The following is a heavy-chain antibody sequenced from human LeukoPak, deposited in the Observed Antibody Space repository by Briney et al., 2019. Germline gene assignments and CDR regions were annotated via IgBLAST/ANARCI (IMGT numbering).Heavy chain of an antibody. D-gene: IGHD2-15*01. V-gene: IGHV1-18*01. J-gene: IGHJ5*02. CDR2: ISAYNGNT. CDR1: GYTFTSYG. CDR3: ARDGLGYCSGGSCPNWFDP. Sequence: GASVKVSCKASGYTFTSYGISWVRQAPGQGLEWMGWISAYNGNTNYAQKLQGRVTMTTDTSTSTAYMELRSLRSDDTAVYYCARDGLGYCSGGSCPNWFDPWGQGTLVTVSS.